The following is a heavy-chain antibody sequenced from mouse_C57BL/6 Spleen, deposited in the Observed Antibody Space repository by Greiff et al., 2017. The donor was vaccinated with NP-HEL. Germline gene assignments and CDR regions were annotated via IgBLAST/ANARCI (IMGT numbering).Heavy chain of an antibody. CDR2: ISYSGST. Sequence: EVMLVESGPGMVKPSQSLSLTCTVTGYSITSGYDWHWIRHFPGNKLEWMGYISYSGSTNYNPSLKSRISITHDTSKNHFFLKLNSVTTEDTATYYCARGDSSGLYAMDYWGQGTSVTVSS. CDR3: ARGDSSGLYAMDY. D-gene: IGHD3-2*02. J-gene: IGHJ4*01. V-gene: IGHV3-1*01. CDR1: GYSITSGYD.